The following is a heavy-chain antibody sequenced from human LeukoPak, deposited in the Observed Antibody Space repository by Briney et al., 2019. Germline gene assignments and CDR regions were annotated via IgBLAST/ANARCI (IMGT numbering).Heavy chain of an antibody. CDR3: ARGRAVVAASDNWFDP. CDR2: ISRSSTYI. V-gene: IGHV3-21*01. J-gene: IGHJ5*02. Sequence: GGSLRLSCAASGFTFSNSWMYWVRQAPGKGLEWVSSISRSSTYIYYADSMKGRFTISRENAKKSLYLQMNRLRAEDTAVYYCARGRAVVAASDNWFDPWGQGTLVTVSS. D-gene: IGHD2-15*01. CDR1: GFTFSNSW.